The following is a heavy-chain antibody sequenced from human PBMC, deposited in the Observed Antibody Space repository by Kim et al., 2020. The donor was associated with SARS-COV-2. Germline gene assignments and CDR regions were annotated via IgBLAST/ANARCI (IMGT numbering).Heavy chain of an antibody. D-gene: IGHD3-10*01. V-gene: IGHV1-18*01. CDR2: ISAYNGNT. Sequence: ASVKVSCKASGYTFTSYGISWVRQAPGQGLEWMGWISAYNGNTNYAQKLQGRVTMTTDTSTSTAYMELRSLRSDDTAVYYCARDTWISMARGYGWFDPWGQGTLVTVSS. CDR1: GYTFTSYG. J-gene: IGHJ5*02. CDR3: ARDTWISMARGYGWFDP.